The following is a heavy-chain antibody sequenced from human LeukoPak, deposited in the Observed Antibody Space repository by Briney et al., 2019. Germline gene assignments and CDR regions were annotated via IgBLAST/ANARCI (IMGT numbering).Heavy chain of an antibody. D-gene: IGHD5-24*01. CDR2: MIPILGIA. J-gene: IGHJ3*02. CDR3: ARTSPDGEGAFDI. V-gene: IGHV1-69*04. Sequence: GASVKVSCKASGGTFSSYAISWVRQAPGQGLEWMGRMIPILGIANYAQKFQGRVTITADKSTSTAYMELSSLRSEDTAVYYCARTSPDGEGAFDIWGQGTMVTVSS. CDR1: GGTFSSYA.